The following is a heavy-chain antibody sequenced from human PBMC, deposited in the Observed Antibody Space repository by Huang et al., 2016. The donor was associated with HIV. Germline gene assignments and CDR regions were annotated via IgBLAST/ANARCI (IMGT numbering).Heavy chain of an antibody. J-gene: IGHJ4*02. CDR2: IKQDGSEK. Sequence: EVQLVESGGGLVQPGGSLRLFCAASGFTFSSYWMSWVRQAPGKGVEWVANIKQDGSEKYYVDSVKGRFTISRDNAKNSLYLQMNSLRAEDTAVYYCTHTGYSIYYFDYWGQGTLVTVSS. D-gene: IGHD6-13*01. CDR3: THTGYSIYYFDY. CDR1: GFTFSSYW. V-gene: IGHV3-7*01.